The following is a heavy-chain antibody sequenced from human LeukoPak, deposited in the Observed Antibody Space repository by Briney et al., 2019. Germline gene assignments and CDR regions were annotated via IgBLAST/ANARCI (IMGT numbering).Heavy chain of an antibody. CDR3: ARDYDILTGSMIFDY. V-gene: IGHV3-21*01. J-gene: IGHJ4*02. CDR2: ISSSSSYI. CDR1: GFTSSSYS. D-gene: IGHD3-9*01. Sequence: PEGSLRPSCAASGFTSSSYSMNWVRQAPGKGLEWVSSISSSSSYIYYADSVKGRFTISRDNAKNSLYLQMNSLRAEDTAVYYCARDYDILTGSMIFDYWGPGTLVTVSS.